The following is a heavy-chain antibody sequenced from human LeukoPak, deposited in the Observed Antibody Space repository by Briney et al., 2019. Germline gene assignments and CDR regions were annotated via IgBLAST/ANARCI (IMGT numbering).Heavy chain of an antibody. J-gene: IGHJ4*02. D-gene: IGHD4-17*01. Sequence: ASVKVSSKASGYTFTGYYMHWVRQAPGQGLEWMGWINPNSGGTNYAQKFQGRVTMTRDTSISTAYMELSRLRSDDTAVYYCATTTVTSYYFDYWGQGTLVTVSS. CDR1: GYTFTGYY. CDR2: INPNSGGT. CDR3: ATTTVTSYYFDY. V-gene: IGHV1-2*02.